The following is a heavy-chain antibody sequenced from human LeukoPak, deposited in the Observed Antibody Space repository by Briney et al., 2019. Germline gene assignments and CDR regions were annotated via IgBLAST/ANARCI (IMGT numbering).Heavy chain of an antibody. V-gene: IGHV3-30*02. CDR1: GFTFSSYG. Sequence: PGGSLRLSCAASGFTFSSYGMHWVRQAPGKGLEWVAFIRYDGSNKYYADSVKGRFTISRDNSKNTLYLQINSLRAEDTAVYYCAKGHSSSWPVFDYWGQGTLVTVSS. D-gene: IGHD6-13*01. CDR3: AKGHSSSWPVFDY. J-gene: IGHJ4*02. CDR2: IRYDGSNK.